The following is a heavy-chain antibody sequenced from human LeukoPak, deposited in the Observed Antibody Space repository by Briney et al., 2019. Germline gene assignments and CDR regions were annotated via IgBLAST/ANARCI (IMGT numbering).Heavy chain of an antibody. V-gene: IGHV4-31*03. CDR3: ARELLWFGELSHYFDY. Sequence: TSETLSLTCTVSGGSISSGGYYWSWIRQHPGKGLEWIGYIYYSGSTYYNPSLKSRVTISVDTSKNQFSLKLSSVTAADTAVYYCARELLWFGELSHYFDYWGQGTLVTVSS. J-gene: IGHJ4*02. D-gene: IGHD3-10*01. CDR2: IYYSGST. CDR1: GGSISSGGYY.